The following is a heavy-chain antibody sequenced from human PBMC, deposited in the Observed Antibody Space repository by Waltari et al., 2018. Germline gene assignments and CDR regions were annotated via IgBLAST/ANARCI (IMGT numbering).Heavy chain of an antibody. CDR1: GYSISTGYY. CDR2: IYHSGST. J-gene: IGHJ4*02. V-gene: IGHV4-38-2*01. D-gene: IGHD5-12*01. CDR3: ARFSHEGYDLGY. Sequence: QVQLQESGPGLVKPSETLSLTCAVSGYSISTGYYWAWIRQPPGKGLGKGLEWIGSIYHSGSTYYNPSLKSRVTISVDTSKNQFSLKVNSVTAADTAVYYCARFSHEGYDLGYWGQGTLVTVSS.